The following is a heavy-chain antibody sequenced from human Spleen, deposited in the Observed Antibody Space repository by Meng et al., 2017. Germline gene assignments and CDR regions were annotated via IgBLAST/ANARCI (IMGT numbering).Heavy chain of an antibody. CDR2: IKQDGSEK. D-gene: IGHD4-17*01. J-gene: IGHJ4*02. CDR1: GFPFSIAQ. V-gene: IGHV3-7*01. CDR3: ARDRFLDYGDSGALGY. Sequence: LTGAASGFPFSIAQMSWVRQAPGKGLEWVANIKQDGSEKYYVDSVKGRFTISRDNAKNSLYLQMNSLRAEDTAVYYCARDRFLDYGDSGALGYWGLGTLVTVSS.